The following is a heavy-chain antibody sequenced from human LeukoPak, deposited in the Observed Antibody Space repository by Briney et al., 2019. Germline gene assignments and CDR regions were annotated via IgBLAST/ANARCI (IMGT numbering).Heavy chain of an antibody. V-gene: IGHV1-18*01. J-gene: IGHJ4*02. Sequence: ASVKVSCKASGYTFTSYGISWVRQAPGQGLEWMGWISAYNGNTNYAQKLQGRVTMTRDTSISTAYMELSRLRSDDTAVYYCAREGVAAASETIDYWGQGTLVTVSS. D-gene: IGHD6-13*01. CDR3: AREGVAAASETIDY. CDR2: ISAYNGNT. CDR1: GYTFTSYG.